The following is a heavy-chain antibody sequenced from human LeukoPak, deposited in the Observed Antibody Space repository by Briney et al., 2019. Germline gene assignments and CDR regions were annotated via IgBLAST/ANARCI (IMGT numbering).Heavy chain of an antibody. CDR2: INPNSGGT. V-gene: IGHV1-2*02. Sequence: GASVKVSCKASGYTFTGYYMHWVRQAPGQGLEWMGWINPNSGGTNYAQKFQGRVTMTRDTSISTAYMELSRLRSDDTAVYYCARGSAYYDSRGSFDYWGQGTLVTVSS. D-gene: IGHD3-22*01. CDR1: GYTFTGYY. CDR3: ARGSAYYDSRGSFDY. J-gene: IGHJ4*02.